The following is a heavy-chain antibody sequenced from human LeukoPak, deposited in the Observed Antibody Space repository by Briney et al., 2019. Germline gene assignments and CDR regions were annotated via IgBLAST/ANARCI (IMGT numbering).Heavy chain of an antibody. V-gene: IGHV1-8*01. Sequence: ASVKVSCKASGYTFTSYDINWVRQATGQGLEYMGWMNPNSGNTGYAQKFQGRVTMTRNTSISTAYMELTSLKSEDTAVYYCARGRWELGDDHWGQGTLVTVPS. D-gene: IGHD1-26*01. J-gene: IGHJ4*02. CDR2: MNPNSGNT. CDR3: ARGRWELGDDH. CDR1: GYTFTSYD.